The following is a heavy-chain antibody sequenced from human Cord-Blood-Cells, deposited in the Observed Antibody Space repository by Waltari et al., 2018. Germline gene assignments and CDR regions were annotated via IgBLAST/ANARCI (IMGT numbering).Heavy chain of an antibody. CDR1: GGSISSSSYY. D-gene: IGHD3-3*01. CDR3: ARGPYDFWSGYYGSSDAFDI. J-gene: IGHJ3*02. CDR2: IYFSGSH. V-gene: IGHV4-39*01. Sequence: QLQLQESGPGLVKPSETLSLTCTVSGGSISSSSYYWGWIRQPPGKGLEWIGSIYFSGSHYYNPYVKGRVTIAVDTAKNQFSLKLSSVTAADTAVYYCARGPYDFWSGYYGSSDAFDIWGQGTMVTVSS.